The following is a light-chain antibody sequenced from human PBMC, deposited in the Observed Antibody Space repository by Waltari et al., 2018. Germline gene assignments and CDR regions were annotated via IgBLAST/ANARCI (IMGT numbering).Light chain of an antibody. CDR2: GAY. J-gene: IGKJ1*01. Sequence: VMTQSPATLSVSPGERATLSCRASQSVSRNLAWYQQKPGQAPRLLIYGAYTRGTGIPARFSGSGSGTEFSLTISSLQSEDFAVYYCQQYNSWPWTFGQGTKVEIK. V-gene: IGKV3-15*01. CDR3: QQYNSWPWT. CDR1: QSVSRN.